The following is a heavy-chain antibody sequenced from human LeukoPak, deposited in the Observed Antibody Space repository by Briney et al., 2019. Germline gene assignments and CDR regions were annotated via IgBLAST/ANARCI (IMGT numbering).Heavy chain of an antibody. J-gene: IGHJ4*02. CDR1: GFTVGSST. Sequence: GGSLRLSCAASGFTVGSSTMSWVRQAPGKGLEWVSIIYSGGSTSYADSVKGRFTISRDNSKNTLYLQMNSLRTEDTAVYYCARGGSYFDISGYYFYWGQGTLVTVSS. D-gene: IGHD3-22*01. CDR2: IYSGGST. CDR3: ARGGSYFDISGYYFY. V-gene: IGHV3-66*01.